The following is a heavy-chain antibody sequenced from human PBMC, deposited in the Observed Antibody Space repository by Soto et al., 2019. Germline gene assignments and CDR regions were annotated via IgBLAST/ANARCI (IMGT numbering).Heavy chain of an antibody. CDR2: INPNSGGT. CDR1: GDTFTGNY. Sequence: GVSVKVTCKERGDTFTGNYMYWARQAPGQGLEWMGWINPNSGGTNYAQKFQGWVTMTRDTSISTAYMELSRLRSDDTAVYYCARGGHYGDYAFDYWGQGTLVTVSS. J-gene: IGHJ4*02. V-gene: IGHV1-2*04. CDR3: ARGGHYGDYAFDY. D-gene: IGHD4-17*01.